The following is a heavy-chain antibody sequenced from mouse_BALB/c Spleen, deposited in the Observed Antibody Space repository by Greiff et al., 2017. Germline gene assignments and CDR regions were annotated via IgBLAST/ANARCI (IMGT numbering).Heavy chain of an antibody. J-gene: IGHJ3*01. CDR1: GFNIKDYY. CDR2: IDPENGNT. D-gene: IGHD1-1*01. Sequence: EVQLQQSGAELVRPGALVKLSCKASGFNIKDYYMHWVKQRPEQGLEWIGWIDPENGNTIYDPKFQGKASITADTSSNTAYLQLSSLTSEDTAVYYCAREGRGGSSLAYWGQGTLVTVSA. V-gene: IGHV14-1*02. CDR3: AREGRGGSSLAY.